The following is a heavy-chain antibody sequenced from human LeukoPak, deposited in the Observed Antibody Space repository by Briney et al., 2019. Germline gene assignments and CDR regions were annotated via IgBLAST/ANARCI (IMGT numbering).Heavy chain of an antibody. CDR2: IIPIFGTA. Sequence: ASVKVSCKASGGTFSSYAISWVRQAPGQGLEWMGRIIPIFGTANYAQKFQGRVTITTDESTSTAYMELSSLRSEDTAVYYCAMAPRTVPAAIFEWFDPWGQGTLVTVPS. J-gene: IGHJ5*02. D-gene: IGHD2-2*02. V-gene: IGHV1-69*05. CDR1: GGTFSSYA. CDR3: AMAPRTVPAAIFEWFDP.